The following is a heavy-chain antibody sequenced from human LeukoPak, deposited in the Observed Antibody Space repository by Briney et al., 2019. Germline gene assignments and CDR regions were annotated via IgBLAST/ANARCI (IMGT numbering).Heavy chain of an antibody. CDR2: ISKDGSDK. V-gene: IGHV3-30-3*01. CDR1: GFTFSDYA. J-gene: IGHJ4*02. CDR3: ARDYWWNYDY. Sequence: GGSLRLSCAASGFTFSDYALHWVRQAPGKGLEWVAVISKDGSDKYYPGSVRGRFTISRDNSKNTIYLQMDSLRAEDTAIYYCARDYWWNYDYWGQGTLVTVSS. D-gene: IGHD1-7*01.